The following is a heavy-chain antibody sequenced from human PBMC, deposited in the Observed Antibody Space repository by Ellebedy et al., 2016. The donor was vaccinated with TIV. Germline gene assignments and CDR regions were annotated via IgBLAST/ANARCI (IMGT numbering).Heavy chain of an antibody. D-gene: IGHD6-13*01. Sequence: MPSETLSLTCTVSGGSISSSSYYWGWIRQPPGKGLEWIGSIYYSGSTYYNPSLKSRVTISVDTSKNQFSLKLSSVTAADTAVYYFARGQGSSSSWATRFVSYYFDYWGQGTLVTVSS. CDR3: ARGQGSSSSWATRFVSYYFDY. V-gene: IGHV4-39*01. CDR1: GGSISSSSYY. CDR2: IYYSGST. J-gene: IGHJ4*02.